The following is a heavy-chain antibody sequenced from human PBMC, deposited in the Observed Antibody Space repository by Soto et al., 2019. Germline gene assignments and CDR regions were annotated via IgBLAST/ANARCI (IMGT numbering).Heavy chain of an antibody. D-gene: IGHD1-1*01. Sequence: QVQLVQSGPEVKRPGASVKVSCKASGYTFTSYGISWVRQAPGQGLELMGWISAYNGNTKYEEEFQGRVTMTTDTSTSTAHMKLRGLISDDTAGYYCARDHVGRRWYLDSWGQGTLVTVS. V-gene: IGHV1-18*04. CDR2: ISAYNGNT. CDR1: GYTFTSYG. CDR3: ARDHVGRRWYLDS. J-gene: IGHJ4*02.